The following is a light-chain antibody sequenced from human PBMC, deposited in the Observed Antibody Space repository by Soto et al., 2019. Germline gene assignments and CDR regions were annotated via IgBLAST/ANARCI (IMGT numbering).Light chain of an antibody. CDR2: DAS. CDR1: QSVSSY. V-gene: IGKV3-11*01. CDR3: EQRSNWPLT. Sequence: DIVLTQSPATLPLSPGERATLSCRASQSVSSYLVWFQQKPGQAPRLLIYDASTRATGIPARFSGSGSGTDFTLTISSLEPEDFAVYDCEQRSNWPLTFGPGTKVEIK. J-gene: IGKJ3*01.